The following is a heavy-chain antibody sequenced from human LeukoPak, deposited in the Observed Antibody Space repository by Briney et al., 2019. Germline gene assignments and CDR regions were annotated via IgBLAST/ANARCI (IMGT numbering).Heavy chain of an antibody. CDR1: GGSISSGDYY. Sequence: SQTLSLTCTVSGGSISSGDYYWSWIRQPPGKGLEWIGYIYYSGSTYYNPSLKSQVTISVDTSKNQFSLKLSSVTAADTAVYYCARGGGDGSGPGYWGQGTLVTVSS. D-gene: IGHD3-10*01. V-gene: IGHV4-30-4*01. CDR3: ARGGGDGSGPGY. J-gene: IGHJ4*02. CDR2: IYYSGST.